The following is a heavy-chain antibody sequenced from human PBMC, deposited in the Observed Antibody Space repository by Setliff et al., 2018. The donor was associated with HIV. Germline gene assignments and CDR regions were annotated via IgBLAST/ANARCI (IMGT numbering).Heavy chain of an antibody. Sequence: ASVKVSCKASGYTFTGYYMHWVRQAPGQGLEWMGWINPNSGGTNYAQKFQGRVTMTRDTSISTAYMELSRLRSDDTAVYYCARAERPGSYLLRDAFDIWGQGTMVTVSS. CDR1: GYTFTGYY. D-gene: IGHD3-10*01. CDR3: ARAERPGSYLLRDAFDI. J-gene: IGHJ3*02. V-gene: IGHV1-2*02. CDR2: INPNSGGT.